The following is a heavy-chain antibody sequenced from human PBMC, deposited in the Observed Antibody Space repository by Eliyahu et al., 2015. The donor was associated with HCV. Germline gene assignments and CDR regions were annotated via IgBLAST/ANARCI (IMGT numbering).Heavy chain of an antibody. V-gene: IGHV4-59*01. D-gene: IGHD6-19*01. CDR1: GGSITTYX. CDR2: IHYSGST. Sequence: QVQLQESGPGLVKPSETLSLTGTVSGGSITTYXWSWIRQPPGKGLEWIGYIHYSGSTNYNPSLKSRVTISLDTSKNQFSLNLTSVTAADTAMYYCASGGGGIAVTGTGGWFDPWGQGTLVTVSS. J-gene: IGHJ5*02. CDR3: ASGGGGIAVTGTGGWFDP.